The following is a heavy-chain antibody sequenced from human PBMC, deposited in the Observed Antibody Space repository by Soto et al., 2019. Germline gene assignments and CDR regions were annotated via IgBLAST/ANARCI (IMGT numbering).Heavy chain of an antibody. CDR2: IIPIFGTA. D-gene: IGHD5-12*01. V-gene: IGHV1-69*01. Sequence: QVQLVQSGAEVKKPGSSVKVSCKASGGTFSSYAISWVRQAPGQGLEWMGGIIPIFGTANYAQKFQGRVTITADESTSTAYMELNSLRSEDTAVYYCASDVDIVATSGYGDYSASWNWGQGTLVTVSS. CDR1: GGTFSSYA. CDR3: ASDVDIVATSGYGDYSASWN. J-gene: IGHJ4*02.